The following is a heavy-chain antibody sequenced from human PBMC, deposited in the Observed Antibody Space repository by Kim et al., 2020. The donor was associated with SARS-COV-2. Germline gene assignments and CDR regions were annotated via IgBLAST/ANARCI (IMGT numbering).Heavy chain of an antibody. CDR1: GGSFSGYY. Sequence: SETLSLTCAVYGGSFSGYYWSWIRQPPGKGLEWIGEINHSGSTNYNPSLKSRVTISVDTSKNQFSLKLSSVTAAGTAVYYCARSTMIVVVITPSAFDIWG. CDR2: INHSGST. D-gene: IGHD3-22*01. V-gene: IGHV4-34*01. J-gene: IGHJ3*02. CDR3: ARSTMIVVVITPSAFDI.